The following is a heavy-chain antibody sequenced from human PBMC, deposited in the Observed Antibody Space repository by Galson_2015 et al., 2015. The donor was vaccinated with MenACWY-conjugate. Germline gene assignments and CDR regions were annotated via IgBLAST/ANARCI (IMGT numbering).Heavy chain of an antibody. D-gene: IGHD2/OR15-2a*01. J-gene: IGHJ4*02. CDR1: GFTFTNYW. CDR3: ARLGGNYRTTSHFDY. Sequence: SLRLSCAASGFTFTNYWMSWVRQAPGKGLEWVANINQDGSEKYYVDSVKGRFTISRDNAKNTLYLQMNSLRAEDTAVYYCARLGGNYRTTSHFDYWGQGTLVTVSS. V-gene: IGHV3-7*01. CDR2: INQDGSEK.